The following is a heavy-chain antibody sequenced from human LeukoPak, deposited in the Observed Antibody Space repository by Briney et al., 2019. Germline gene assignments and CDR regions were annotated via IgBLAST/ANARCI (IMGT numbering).Heavy chain of an antibody. CDR2: IYYSGST. V-gene: IGHV4-59*01. D-gene: IGHD6-13*01. CDR3: ARGGKAAGSTYYYYYMDV. J-gene: IGHJ6*03. CDR1: GGSISSYY. Sequence: SETLSLTCTVSGGSISSYYWSWIRQPPGKGLEWIGYIYYSGSTNYNPSLKSRVTISVDTSKNQFSLKLSSVTAADTAVYYCARGGKAAGSTYYYYYMDVGGKGTRSPSP.